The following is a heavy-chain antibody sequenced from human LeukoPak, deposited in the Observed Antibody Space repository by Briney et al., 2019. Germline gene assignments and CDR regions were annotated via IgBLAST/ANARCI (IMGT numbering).Heavy chain of an antibody. CDR3: ARSYLGPQFDP. Sequence: SETLSLTCTVSGGSISSGSYYWSWIRQPAGKGLEWVGRIYTSGSTNYNPSLKSRVTMSVDTSKNQFSLKLSSVTAADTAVYYCARSYLGPQFDPWGQGTLVTVSS. D-gene: IGHD3-10*01. J-gene: IGHJ5*02. CDR1: GGSISSGSYY. CDR2: IYTSGST. V-gene: IGHV4-61*02.